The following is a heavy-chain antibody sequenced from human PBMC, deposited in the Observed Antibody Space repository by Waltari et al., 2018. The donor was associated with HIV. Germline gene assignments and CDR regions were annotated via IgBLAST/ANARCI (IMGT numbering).Heavy chain of an antibody. CDR2: IYYSGST. V-gene: IGHV4-39*01. CDR1: GGSISSSSYY. CDR3: ARQNYYYDSSGYVDY. D-gene: IGHD3-22*01. J-gene: IGHJ4*02. Sequence: QLQLQESGPGLVKPSETLSLTCTVSGGSISSSSYYWGWIRQPPGKGLEWIGSIYYSGSTYYNPSLKSRVTISVDTSKNQFSLKLSSVTAADTAVYYCARQNYYYDSSGYVDYWGQGTLVTVSS.